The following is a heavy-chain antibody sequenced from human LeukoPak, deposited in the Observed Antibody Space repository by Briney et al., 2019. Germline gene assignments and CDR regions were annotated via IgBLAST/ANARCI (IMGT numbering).Heavy chain of an antibody. J-gene: IGHJ4*02. D-gene: IGHD5-18*01. CDR2: ISSSSRYT. V-gene: IGHV3-21*01. Sequence: GWALTLSCPASGCSFSSYCMKWVRQAPPREREGVSCISSSSRYTYYAHSVNGRFTISRDNAKNSLYLQMNSLTAEDTAVYYCARRVRYSYGYFDGWGQGTLV. CDR1: GCSFSSYC. CDR3: ARRVRYSYGYFDG.